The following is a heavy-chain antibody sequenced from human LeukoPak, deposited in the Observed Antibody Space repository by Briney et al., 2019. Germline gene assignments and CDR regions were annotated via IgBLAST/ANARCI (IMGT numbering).Heavy chain of an antibody. V-gene: IGHV3-74*01. CDR3: ARAGSGATFDY. J-gene: IGHJ4*02. CDR1: GFTFSSYW. CDR2: INSDGSST. Sequence: GGSLRLXCAASGFTFSSYWMHWVRQAPGKGLVWVSRINSDGSSTSYADSVKGRFTISRDNAKNTLYLQMNSLRAEDTAVYYCARAGSGATFDYWGQGTLVTVSS. D-gene: IGHD7-27*01.